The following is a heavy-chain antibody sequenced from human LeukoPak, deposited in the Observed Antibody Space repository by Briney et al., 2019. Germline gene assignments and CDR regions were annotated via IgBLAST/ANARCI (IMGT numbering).Heavy chain of an antibody. V-gene: IGHV4-39*07. J-gene: IGHJ5*02. CDR3: ARDLGYSGFDWAP. CDR1: GGSISSSTSGWGWY. Sequence: SETLSLTCTVSGGSISSSTSGWGWYWGWIRQPPGKGLEWIGSIYYSGSTYYNPSLKGRVTISVDTSKNQFSLNLTSVTAADAAVYYCARDLGYSGFDWAPWGQGTLVTVSS. CDR2: IYYSGST. D-gene: IGHD5-12*01.